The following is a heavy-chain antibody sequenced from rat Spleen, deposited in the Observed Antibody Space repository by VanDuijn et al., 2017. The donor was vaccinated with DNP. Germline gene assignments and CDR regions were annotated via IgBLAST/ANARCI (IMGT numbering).Heavy chain of an antibody. V-gene: IGHV3-1*01. D-gene: IGHD3-1*01. CDR2: ISYSGST. Sequence: EVQLQESGPGLVEPSQSLSLTCSVTGYSITSCCRWTWIRKFPGNKMEWIGHISYSGSTGYNPSLKSRISITRDTSNNQFFLQLNSVTTEDTATYYCARWSTFFDYWGQGVMVTVSS. CDR1: GYSITSCC. CDR3: ARWSTFFDY. J-gene: IGHJ2*01.